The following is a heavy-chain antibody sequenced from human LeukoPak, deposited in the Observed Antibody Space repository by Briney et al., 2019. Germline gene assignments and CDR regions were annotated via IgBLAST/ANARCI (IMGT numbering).Heavy chain of an antibody. CDR1: GYTFTGYY. D-gene: IGHD3-16*02. CDR2: INPNSGGT. V-gene: IGHV1-2*02. Sequence: REASVKVSCKASGYTFTGYYMHWVRQAPGQGLEWMGWINPNSGGTNYAQKFQGRVTMTRDTSISTAYMELSRLRSDDTAVYYCARVPLWGSYRYTYFDYWGQGTLVTVSS. CDR3: ARVPLWGSYRYTYFDY. J-gene: IGHJ4*02.